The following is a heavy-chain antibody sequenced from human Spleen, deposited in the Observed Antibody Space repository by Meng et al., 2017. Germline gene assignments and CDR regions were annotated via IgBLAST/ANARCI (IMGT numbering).Heavy chain of an antibody. CDR1: GYTFTDYY. D-gene: IGHD7-27*01. V-gene: IGHV1-2*06. J-gene: IGHJ4*02. CDR3: YAGEYY. Sequence: QVHLVQSGAEVKNPGASVKFSCRASGYTFTDYYMHWVRQAHGQGXEWMGRINPNTGGTNYDQKFQGRVTMTRDTSISTAYMELSTLRSDDTAVYYCYAGEYYWGQGTLVTVSS. CDR2: INPNTGGT.